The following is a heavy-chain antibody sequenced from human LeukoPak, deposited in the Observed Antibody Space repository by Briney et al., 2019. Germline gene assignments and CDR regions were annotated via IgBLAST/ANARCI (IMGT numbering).Heavy chain of an antibody. V-gene: IGHV1-18*01. CDR2: ISAYNGNT. Sequence: GASVKVSCKASGYTFTSYGISWVRQAPGQGLEWMGWISAYNGNTNYAQKLQGRVTMTTDTSTSTAYMELKSLRSDDTAVYYFARDTRGIAVAGSRFDPWGQGTLVTVSS. J-gene: IGHJ5*02. CDR1: GYTFTSYG. CDR3: ARDTRGIAVAGSRFDP. D-gene: IGHD6-19*01.